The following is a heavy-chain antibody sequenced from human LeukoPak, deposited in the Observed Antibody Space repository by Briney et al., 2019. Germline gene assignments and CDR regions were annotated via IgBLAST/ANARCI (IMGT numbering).Heavy chain of an antibody. CDR1: GFTFSSYS. V-gene: IGHV3-48*01. CDR2: ISSSSSTI. CDR3: ATTMVRGVTEYYFDY. Sequence: RGSLRLSCTASGFTFSSYSMDWVRQAPGKGLEWVSYISSSSSTIYYADSVKGRFTISRDNSKNTLYLQMNSLRAEDTAVYYCATTMVRGVTEYYFDYWGQGTLVTVSS. J-gene: IGHJ4*02. D-gene: IGHD3-10*01.